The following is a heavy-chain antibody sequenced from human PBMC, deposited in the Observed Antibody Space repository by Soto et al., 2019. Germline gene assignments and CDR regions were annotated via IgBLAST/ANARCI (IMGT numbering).Heavy chain of an antibody. CDR2: ISYDGSNK. D-gene: IGHD4-17*01. CDR3: ARDRFQYGCNSGMYYFDY. Sequence: QVQLVESGGGVVQPGRSLRLSCAASGFTFSSYAMHWVRQAPGKGLEWVAVISYDGSNKYYADSVKGRFTISRDNAKNTLYLRMNCLRAVDTAVYYCARDRFQYGCNSGMYYFDYWDQGTLVTVSS. J-gene: IGHJ4*02. V-gene: IGHV3-30-3*01. CDR1: GFTFSSYA.